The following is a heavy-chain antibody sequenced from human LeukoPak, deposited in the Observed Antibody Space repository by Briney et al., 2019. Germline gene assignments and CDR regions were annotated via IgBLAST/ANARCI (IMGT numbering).Heavy chain of an antibody. CDR2: INPSGGST. Sequence: GASVNVSCKASGYTFTSYYMHWVRQAPGQGLEWMGIINPSGGSTSYAQKFQGRVTMTRDTSTSTVYMELSSLRSEDTAVYYCARAGHIVVVTAILNLDYWGQGTLVTVSS. CDR1: GYTFTSYY. CDR3: ARAGHIVVVTAILNLDY. D-gene: IGHD2-21*02. V-gene: IGHV1-46*01. J-gene: IGHJ4*02.